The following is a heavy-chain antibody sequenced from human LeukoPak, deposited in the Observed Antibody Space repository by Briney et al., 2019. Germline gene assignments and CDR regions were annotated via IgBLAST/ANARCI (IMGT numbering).Heavy chain of an antibody. V-gene: IGHV4-39*07. D-gene: IGHD3-10*01. CDR1: GGSISSSSYY. J-gene: IGHJ4*02. CDR3: ARETYYYGSGSYYSGIYIDY. CDR2: IYYSGGT. Sequence: SETLSLTCTVSGGSISSSSYYWGWIRQPPGKGLEWIGSIYYSGGTYYNPSLKSRVTISVDTSKNQFSLKLSSVTAADTAVYYCARETYYYGSGSYYSGIYIDYWGQGTLVTVSS.